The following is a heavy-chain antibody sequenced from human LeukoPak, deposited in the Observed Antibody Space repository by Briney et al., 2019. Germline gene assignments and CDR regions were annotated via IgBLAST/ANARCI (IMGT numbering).Heavy chain of an antibody. CDR1: GGSISSYY. J-gene: IGHJ6*03. V-gene: IGHV4-4*07. Sequence: PSETLSLTCTVSGGSISSYYWSWVRQPAGKGLEWIGRIYASGNTNYNPSLKGRVTMTVDTSKNQFSLNLSSVTAADTAVYYCAREGGITIFGVVIMYYMDVWGKGTTVTVSS. D-gene: IGHD3-3*01. CDR2: IYASGNT. CDR3: AREGGITIFGVVIMYYMDV.